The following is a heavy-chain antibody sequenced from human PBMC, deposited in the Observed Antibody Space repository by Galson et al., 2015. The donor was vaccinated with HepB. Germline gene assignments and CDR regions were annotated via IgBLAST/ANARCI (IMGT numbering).Heavy chain of an antibody. D-gene: IGHD2-2*01. V-gene: IGHV3-7*03. CDR1: GFTFSNFW. Sequence: SLRLSCAASGFTFSNFWMYWVRQAPGKGLEWVANINQDGSEKYYVDSVKGRFTISRDNAKNSMYLQMNSLRAEDTAVYYCAREIVVVPANYSNLYYYYGMDVWGQGTTVTVSS. CDR3: AREIVVVPANYSNLYYYYGMDV. CDR2: INQDGSEK. J-gene: IGHJ6*02.